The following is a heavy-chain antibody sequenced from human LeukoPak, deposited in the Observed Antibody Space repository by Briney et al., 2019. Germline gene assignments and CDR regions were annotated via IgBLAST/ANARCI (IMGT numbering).Heavy chain of an antibody. CDR1: EFTFSSYA. D-gene: IGHD5-24*01. CDR3: ARDSSGWLQVSSTFDY. J-gene: IGHJ4*02. CDR2: IPYDGRNK. V-gene: IGHV3-30*04. Sequence: GGSLRLSCVASEFTFSSYAMHWVRQAPGKGLEWVAVIPYDGRNKYYADSVKGRFTISRDNTRNTLYLQMNSLRVEDTAVYYCARDSSGWLQVSSTFDYWGQGTLVTVSS.